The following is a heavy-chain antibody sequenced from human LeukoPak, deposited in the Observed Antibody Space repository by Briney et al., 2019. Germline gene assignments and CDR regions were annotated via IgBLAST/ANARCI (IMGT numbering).Heavy chain of an antibody. Sequence: GGSLRLSCAASGFTFSSYSMNWVRPAPGKGLEWVSSISSSSSYIYYADSVKGRFTISRDNAKNSLYLQMNSLRAEDTAVYYCARLLTQNLYYWGQGTLVTVSS. CDR3: ARLLTQNLYY. CDR1: GFTFSSYS. D-gene: IGHD1-14*01. V-gene: IGHV3-21*01. CDR2: ISSSSSYI. J-gene: IGHJ4*02.